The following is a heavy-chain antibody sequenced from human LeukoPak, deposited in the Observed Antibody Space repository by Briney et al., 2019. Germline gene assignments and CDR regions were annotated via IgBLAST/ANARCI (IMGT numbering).Heavy chain of an antibody. CDR1: GYTLTELS. J-gene: IGHJ6*02. CDR2: FDPEDGET. Sequence: ASVKVSCKVSGYTLTELSMHWVRQAPGKGLEWMGGFDPEDGETIYAQKFQGRVTMTRNTSISTAYMELSSLRSEDTAVYYCATPTPFPVRDYYGMDVWGQGTTVTVSS. V-gene: IGHV1-24*01. D-gene: IGHD2-21*01. CDR3: ATPTPFPVRDYYGMDV.